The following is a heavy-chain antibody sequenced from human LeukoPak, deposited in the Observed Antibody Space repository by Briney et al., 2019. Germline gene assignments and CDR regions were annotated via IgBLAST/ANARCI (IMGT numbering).Heavy chain of an antibody. CDR3: ASQTHLEWSYYFDY. V-gene: IGHV3-7*01. D-gene: IGHD3-3*01. J-gene: IGHJ4*02. Sequence: GGSLRLSCAASGFTFSSYWMSWVRQAPGKGLEWVANIKQDGSEKYYVDSVKGRFTISRDNAKNSLYLQMNSLRAEDTAVYYCASQTHLEWSYYFDYWGQGTLVTVSS. CDR2: IKQDGSEK. CDR1: GFTFSSYW.